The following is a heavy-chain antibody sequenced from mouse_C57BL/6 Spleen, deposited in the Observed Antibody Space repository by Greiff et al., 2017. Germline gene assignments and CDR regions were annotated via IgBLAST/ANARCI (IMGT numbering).Heavy chain of an antibody. V-gene: IGHV1-80*01. CDR2: IYPGDGDT. D-gene: IGHD1-1*01. CDR1: GYAFSSYW. CDR3: ARWYYGSSYDYWYFDV. Sequence: VMLVESGAELVKPGASVKISCKASGYAFSSYWMNWVKQRPGKGLEWIGQIYPGDGDTNYNGKFKGKATLTADKSSSTAYMQLSSLTSEDSAVYFCARWYYGSSYDYWYFDVWGTGTTVTVSS. J-gene: IGHJ1*03.